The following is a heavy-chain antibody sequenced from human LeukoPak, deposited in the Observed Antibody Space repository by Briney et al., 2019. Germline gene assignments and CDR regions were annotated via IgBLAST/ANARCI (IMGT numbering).Heavy chain of an antibody. V-gene: IGHV4-30-2*01. CDR1: GGSISSGGYS. Sequence: SETLSLACAVSGGSISSGGYSSSWLRQPPGKGLEWIGYIYHSGSTYYNPSLKSRVTISVDRSKNQFSLKLSSVTAADTAVYYCARATLVEGYDFWSGYPNWFDPWGQGTLVTVSS. CDR3: ARATLVEGYDFWSGYPNWFDP. CDR2: IYHSGST. D-gene: IGHD3-3*01. J-gene: IGHJ5*02.